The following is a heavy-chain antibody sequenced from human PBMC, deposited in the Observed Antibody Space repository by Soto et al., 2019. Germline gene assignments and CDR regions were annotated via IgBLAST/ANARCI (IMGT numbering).Heavy chain of an antibody. CDR3: ARLRIATNNYKWFDP. CDR1: GAALNSGNYY. J-gene: IGHJ5*02. V-gene: IGHV4-31*03. Sequence: SETLSLTCSVSGAALNSGNYYWSWIRQVPGKGLEWIGHIYVTGAVDYNPSLRDRITISQDTSERQFSLNLRLVAAADTAVYYCARLRIATNNYKWFDPWGQGTLVTVSS. D-gene: IGHD2-21*01. CDR2: IYVTGAV.